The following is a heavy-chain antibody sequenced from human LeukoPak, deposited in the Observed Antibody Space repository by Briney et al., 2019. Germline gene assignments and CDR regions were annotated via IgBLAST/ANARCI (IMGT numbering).Heavy chain of an antibody. V-gene: IGHV3-48*04. CDR1: GFTFSSYG. CDR2: ISSSGSTI. Sequence: PGGSLRLSCAASGFTFSSYGMHWVRQAPGKGLEWVSYISSSGSTIYYADSVKGRFTISRDNAKNSLYLQMNSLRAEDTAVYYCARESSGYAFDIWGQGTMVTVSS. D-gene: IGHD3-22*01. CDR3: ARESSGYAFDI. J-gene: IGHJ3*02.